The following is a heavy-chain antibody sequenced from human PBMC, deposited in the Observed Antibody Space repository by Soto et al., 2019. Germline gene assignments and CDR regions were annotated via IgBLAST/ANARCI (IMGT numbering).Heavy chain of an antibody. J-gene: IGHJ6*02. V-gene: IGHV4-59*01. D-gene: IGHD3-3*01. CDR2: IYYSGST. CDR3: ARGFWSGLYYGMDV. CDR1: GGSISSYY. Sequence: PSETLSLTCIVSGGSISSYYWSWIRQPPGKGLEWIGYIYYSGSTNYNPSLKSRVTISVDTSKNQFSLKLSSVTAADTAVYYCARGFWSGLYYGMDVWGQGTTVTVSS.